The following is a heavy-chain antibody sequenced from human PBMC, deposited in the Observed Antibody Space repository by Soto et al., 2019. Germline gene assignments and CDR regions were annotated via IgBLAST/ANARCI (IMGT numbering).Heavy chain of an antibody. CDR2: IIPIFGTA. D-gene: IGHD3-22*01. Sequence: ASVKVSCKASGGTFSSYAISWVRQAPGQGLEWMGGIIPIFGTANYAQKFQGRVTITADESTSTAYMELSSLRSEDTAVYYCARSLYYYDSSGYYNFDYWGQGTLVTVSS. CDR1: GGTFSSYA. J-gene: IGHJ4*02. V-gene: IGHV1-69*13. CDR3: ARSLYYYDSSGYYNFDY.